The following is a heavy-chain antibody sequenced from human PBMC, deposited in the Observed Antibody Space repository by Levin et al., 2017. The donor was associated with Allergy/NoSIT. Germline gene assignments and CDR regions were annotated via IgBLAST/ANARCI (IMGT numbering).Heavy chain of an antibody. CDR2: IGRGADT. V-gene: IGHV3-23*01. Sequence: QAGGSLRLSCTASGFIFSTNAMTWVRQAPGKGLEWVSSIGRGADTYHADSVKGRFSISRDNSKNTVYLQMNSLRAEDTAVYYCAKGGMGTDGGIGSWGQGTLVTVSS. CDR3: AKGGMGTDGGIGS. CDR1: GFIFSTNA. J-gene: IGHJ4*02. D-gene: IGHD1/OR15-1a*01.